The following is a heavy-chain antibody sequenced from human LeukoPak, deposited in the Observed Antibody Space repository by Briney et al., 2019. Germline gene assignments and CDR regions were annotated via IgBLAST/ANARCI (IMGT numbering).Heavy chain of an antibody. CDR1: GGSFSGYY. CDR2: INHSGST. CDR3: ANSGWYGEDY. V-gene: IGHV4-34*01. J-gene: IGHJ4*02. Sequence: KPSETLSLTCAVYGGSFSGYYWSWIRQPPGKGLEWIGEINHSGSTNYNPSLKSRVTISVDTSKNQFSLRLSSVAAADTAMYYCANSGWYGEDYWGQGTLVTVSS. D-gene: IGHD6-19*01.